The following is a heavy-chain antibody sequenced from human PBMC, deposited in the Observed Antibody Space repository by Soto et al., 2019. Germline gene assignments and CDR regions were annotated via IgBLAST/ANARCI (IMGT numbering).Heavy chain of an antibody. CDR3: AISYITNDAFDI. V-gene: IGHV4-34*01. CDR2: ISHSGST. D-gene: IGHD1-1*01. Sequence: QVQLQQWGAGLLKPSETLSLTCAVSSGPFSGYYWSXIRQSPGKGLEWIGEISHSGSTNYNPSLKSRVTISVDTSKNQFSLKLSSVTAADTAVYYCAISYITNDAFDIWGQGTLVTVSS. J-gene: IGHJ3*02. CDR1: SGPFSGYY.